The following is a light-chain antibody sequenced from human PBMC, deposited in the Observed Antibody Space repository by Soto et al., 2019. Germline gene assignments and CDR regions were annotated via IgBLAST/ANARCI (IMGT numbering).Light chain of an antibody. Sequence: EIVLTQSPATLPLSPGERATLSCRASQSVSSYLAWYQQKPGQAPRLLIYDASNRATGIPARFSGSGSGTDFTLTIISLEPEDFAVDYCQQRRNWPPYTFGQGTKLEI. CDR3: QQRRNWPPYT. CDR2: DAS. CDR1: QSVSSY. J-gene: IGKJ2*01. V-gene: IGKV3-11*01.